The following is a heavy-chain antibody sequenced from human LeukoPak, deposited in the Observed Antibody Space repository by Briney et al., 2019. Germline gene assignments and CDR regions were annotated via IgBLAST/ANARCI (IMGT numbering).Heavy chain of an antibody. CDR2: INHSGST. Sequence: PSETLSLTCAVYGGSFSGYYWSWIRQPPGKGLEWIGEINHSGSTNYNPSLKSRVTISVDTSKNQFSLKLSSVTAADTAVYYCARVTRYCSSTSCSYYYYYYYMDVWGKGTTVTVSS. CDR3: ARVTRYCSSTSCSYYYYYYYMDV. J-gene: IGHJ6*03. V-gene: IGHV4-34*01. CDR1: GGSFSGYY. D-gene: IGHD2-2*01.